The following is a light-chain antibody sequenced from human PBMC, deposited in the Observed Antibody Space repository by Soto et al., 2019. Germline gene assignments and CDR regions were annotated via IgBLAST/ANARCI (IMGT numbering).Light chain of an antibody. CDR1: QSVNSRY. CDR2: GAS. V-gene: IGKV3-20*01. CDR3: QQYGRSPPYT. Sequence: IVLTQSPGTLSLSPGERATLSCRASQSVNSRYLAWYQQMPGQAPRLVIYGASSRATGIPDRFSGSGSGTDFTLTISRLEPEVFAMYYCQQYGRSPPYTFGQGTKLEIK. J-gene: IGKJ2*01.